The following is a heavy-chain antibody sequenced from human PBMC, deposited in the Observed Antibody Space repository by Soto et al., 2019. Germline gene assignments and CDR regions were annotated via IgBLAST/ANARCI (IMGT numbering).Heavy chain of an antibody. CDR1: GGSISSYY. D-gene: IGHD6-13*01. CDR3: ARDRPFQEQQLVLPGAFDI. J-gene: IGHJ3*02. V-gene: IGHV4-59*01. Sequence: PSENLSLTCTVSGGSISSYYWSWIRQPPGKGLEWIGYIYYSGSTNYNPSLKSRVTISVDTSKNQFSLKLSSVTAADTAVYYCARDRPFQEQQLVLPGAFDIWGQGTVVTVSS. CDR2: IYYSGST.